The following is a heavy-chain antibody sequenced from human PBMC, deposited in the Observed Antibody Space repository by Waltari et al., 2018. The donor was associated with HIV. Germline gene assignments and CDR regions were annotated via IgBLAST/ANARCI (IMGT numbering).Heavy chain of an antibody. CDR2: INPSCGST. J-gene: IGHJ4*02. Sequence: QVQLVQSGAEVKKPGASVKVSCKASGSTFTSYYMHWVRQAPGQGLEWMGIINPSCGSTSYAQKCQGRVTMTRDTSTSTVYMELSSLRSEDTAVYYCARDSRAAAGGFDYWGQGTLVTVSS. V-gene: IGHV1-46*01. D-gene: IGHD6-13*01. CDR3: ARDSRAAAGGFDY. CDR1: GSTFTSYY.